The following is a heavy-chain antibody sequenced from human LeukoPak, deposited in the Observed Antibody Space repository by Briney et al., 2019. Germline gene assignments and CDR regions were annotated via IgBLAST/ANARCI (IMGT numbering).Heavy chain of an antibody. D-gene: IGHD3-9*01. Sequence: ASVKVSCKASGYTFTGYYMHWVRQAPGQGLEWMGWINPNSGGTNYAQKFQGRVTMTRDTSISTAYMELSRLRSDGTAVYYCARAADVLRYFDWFPTLDYWGQGTLVTVSS. CDR1: GYTFTGYY. CDR3: ARAADVLRYFDWFPTLDY. V-gene: IGHV1-2*02. J-gene: IGHJ4*02. CDR2: INPNSGGT.